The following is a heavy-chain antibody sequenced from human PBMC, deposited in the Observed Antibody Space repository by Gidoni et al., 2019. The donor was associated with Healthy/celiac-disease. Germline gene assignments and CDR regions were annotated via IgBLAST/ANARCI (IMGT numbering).Heavy chain of an antibody. Sequence: QVQLVQSGAAVKKPGASVKVSCTAAGYTFTSYGISWVRQAPGQGLEWMGWIRAYNDKTNYAQKLQGRVTMTTDTSTSTAYMELRRLRSDDTAVYYCARDRMRAARSVDYWGQGTLVTVSS. J-gene: IGHJ4*02. D-gene: IGHD6-6*01. CDR2: IRAYNDKT. CDR1: GYTFTSYG. V-gene: IGHV1-18*01. CDR3: ARDRMRAARSVDY.